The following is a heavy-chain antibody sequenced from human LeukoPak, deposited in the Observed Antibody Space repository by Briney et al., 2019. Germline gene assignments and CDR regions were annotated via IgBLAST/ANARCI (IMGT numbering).Heavy chain of an antibody. J-gene: IGHJ3*02. CDR1: GYSFTNYW. CDR2: IYPGDSDT. Sequence: GESLKISCKGSGYSFTNYWIGWVRQMPGKGLEWMGNIYPGDSDTRYSPSFQGQVTISADKSINTAYLQWSSLKASDTAMYYCARLVRVAAGLNDAFDIWGQGTMVTVSS. CDR3: ARLVRVAAGLNDAFDI. V-gene: IGHV5-51*01. D-gene: IGHD6-13*01.